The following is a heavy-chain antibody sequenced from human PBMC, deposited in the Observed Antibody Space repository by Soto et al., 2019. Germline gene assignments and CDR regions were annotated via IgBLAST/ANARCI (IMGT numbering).Heavy chain of an antibody. V-gene: IGHV4-34*01. J-gene: IGHJ4*02. D-gene: IGHD6-13*01. CDR1: GWSFLGYY. CDR2: INHSGST. CDR3: ARARATIAAAAIFDC. Sequence: SDTLSLTCAVYGWSFLGYYWSWIRQPPGKGLEWIGEINHSGSTNYNPSLKSRVTISVDTSKNQFSLKLSSVTAADTAVYYCARARATIAAAAIFDCWGQGTLVT.